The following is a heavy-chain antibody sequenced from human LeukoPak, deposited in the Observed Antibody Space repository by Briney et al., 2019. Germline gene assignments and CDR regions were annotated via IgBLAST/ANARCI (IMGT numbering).Heavy chain of an antibody. J-gene: IGHJ4*02. D-gene: IGHD3-3*01. CDR3: ARGYDFWSGYVSYFDY. Sequence: SETLSLTCTVSGGSISSGSYYWSWIRQPAGKGLEWIGRIYTSGSTNYNPSLKSRVTISVDTSKNLFSLKLSSVTAADTAVYYCARGYDFWSGYVSYFDYWGQGTLVTVSS. V-gene: IGHV4-61*02. CDR1: GGSISSGSYY. CDR2: IYTSGST.